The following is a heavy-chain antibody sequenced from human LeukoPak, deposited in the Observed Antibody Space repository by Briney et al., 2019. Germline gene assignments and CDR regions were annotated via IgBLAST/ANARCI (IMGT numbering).Heavy chain of an antibody. D-gene: IGHD3-10*01. J-gene: IGHJ3*02. CDR2: IKQDGSEK. Sequence: GGSLRLSCAASGFTFSSYSMNWVRQAPGKGLEWVANIKQDGSEKYYVDSVKGRFTISRDNAKNSLYLQMNSLRAEDTAVYYCARVPMVRGVPDAFDIWGQGTMVTVSS. CDR3: ARVPMVRGVPDAFDI. CDR1: GFTFSSYS. V-gene: IGHV3-7*01.